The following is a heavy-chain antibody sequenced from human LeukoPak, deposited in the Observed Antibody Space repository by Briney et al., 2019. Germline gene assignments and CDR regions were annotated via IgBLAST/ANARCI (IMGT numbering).Heavy chain of an antibody. CDR1: GGSISSSSYY. J-gene: IGHJ4*02. Sequence: SETLSLTCTVSGGSISSSSYYWGWIRQPPGKGLEWIGSIYYSGSTYYHPSLKSRVTISVDTSKNQFTLKLSSVTAADTAVYYCAREKLRNLSYFDYWGQGTLVTVSS. CDR3: AREKLRNLSYFDY. CDR2: IYYSGST. D-gene: IGHD4-17*01. V-gene: IGHV4-39*06.